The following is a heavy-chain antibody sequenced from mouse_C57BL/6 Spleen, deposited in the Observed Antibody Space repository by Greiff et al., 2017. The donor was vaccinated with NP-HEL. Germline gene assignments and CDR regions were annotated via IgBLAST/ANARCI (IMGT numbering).Heavy chain of an antibody. CDR2: CYPGSGSI. CDR1: GYTFTEYT. CDR3: ARHGEYYYGSSSFDY. V-gene: IGHV1-62-2*01. J-gene: IGHJ2*01. D-gene: IGHD1-1*01. Sequence: VMLVESGAELVKPGASVKLSCKASGYTFTEYTIHWVKQRSGQGLEWIGWCYPGSGSIKYNEKFKDKATLTADKSSSTVYMELSRLTSEDSAVYFCARHGEYYYGSSSFDYWGQGTTLTVSS.